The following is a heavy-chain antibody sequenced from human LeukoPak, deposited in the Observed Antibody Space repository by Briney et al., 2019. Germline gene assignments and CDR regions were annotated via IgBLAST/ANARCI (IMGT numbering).Heavy chain of an antibody. J-gene: IGHJ3*02. V-gene: IGHV4-59*08. CDR2: IYYSGST. Sequence: SETLSLTCTVSGGSISSYYWSWIRQPPGKGLEWIGYIYYSGSTYYTPSLKSRVTISVDTSKNQFSLKLSSVTAADTAVYYCARVAERTWLPYDAAFDIWGRGTMVTVSS. CDR1: GGSISSYY. D-gene: IGHD3-9*01. CDR3: ARVAERTWLPYDAAFDI.